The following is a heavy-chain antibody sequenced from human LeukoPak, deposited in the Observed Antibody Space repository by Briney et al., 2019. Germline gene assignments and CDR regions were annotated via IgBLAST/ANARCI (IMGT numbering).Heavy chain of an antibody. CDR1: GGSISSYY. CDR2: IYGSGGT. V-gene: IGHV4-4*07. D-gene: IGHD5-18*01. J-gene: IGHJ4*02. Sequence: SGTLSLTCTVSGGSISSYYWNWIRQPAGKGLEWIGRIYGSGGTDYNPSLKSRVTMSVDTSKNHVSLKLNSVTAADSAVYCCARDPSYSTGYYDYWGQGILVTVSS. CDR3: ARDPSYSTGYYDY.